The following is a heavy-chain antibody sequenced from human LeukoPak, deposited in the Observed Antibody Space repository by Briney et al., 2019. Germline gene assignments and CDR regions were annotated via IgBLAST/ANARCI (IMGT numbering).Heavy chain of an antibody. J-gene: IGHJ5*02. CDR3: ASRQGVGPSFVA. Sequence: SETLSLTCAVYGGSFSGSYWSWIRQPPGKGLEWIGEINHSGSTNYNPSLKSRVAISVDTSKNQFSLKLSSVTAADTAVYYCASRQGVGPSFVAWGQGTLGTVSS. CDR2: INHSGST. CDR1: GGSFSGSY. D-gene: IGHD3-3*02. V-gene: IGHV4-34*01.